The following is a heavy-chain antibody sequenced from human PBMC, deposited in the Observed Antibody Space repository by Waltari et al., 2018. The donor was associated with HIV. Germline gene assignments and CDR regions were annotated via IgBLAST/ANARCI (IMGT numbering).Heavy chain of an antibody. CDR2: IYHSGTT. CDR1: RGSISSSNW. V-gene: IGHV4-4*02. D-gene: IGHD6-19*01. CDR3: ARGGGYSSAWDYYYYAMDV. Sequence: QVQLQESGPGLVKPSGTLSLTCAVSRGSISSSNWWSWVRKPPGKGLAWIGEIYHSGTTNYNPSLKSRVTISVDKSNNQFSLKRSSVSAADTAVYYCARGGGYSSAWDYYYYAMDVWGQGTTVTVSS. J-gene: IGHJ6*02.